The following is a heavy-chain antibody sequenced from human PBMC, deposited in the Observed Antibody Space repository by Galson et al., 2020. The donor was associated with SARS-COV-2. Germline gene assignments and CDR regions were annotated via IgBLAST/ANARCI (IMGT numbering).Heavy chain of an antibody. V-gene: IGHV3-21*01. CDR3: ARDEGIRVYIYVRLHCGMVV. J-gene: IGHJ6*02. CDR2: ISTSSSYT. D-gene: IGHD5-18*01. CDR1: GFPFSTYS. Sequence: KLGESLKISCAASGFPFSTYSMNWVRLAPGKGLEWVSYISTSSSYTYYVDSVKGRFSISRDNPRNSLYLQMNSLRAEDTAVYYCARDEGIRVYIYVRLHCGMVVLSQGTTVTCSS.